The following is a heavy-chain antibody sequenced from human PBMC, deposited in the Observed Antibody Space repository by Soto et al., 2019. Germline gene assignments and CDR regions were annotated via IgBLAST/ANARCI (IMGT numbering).Heavy chain of an antibody. V-gene: IGHV4-59*01. CDR2: IYYSGST. D-gene: IGHD4-4*01. CDR1: GGSISNYY. J-gene: IGHJ6*03. CDR3: ARVLYSNNYYYYYMDV. Sequence: PSXTLSLACTVSGGSISNYYWSWIRQPPGKGLEWIGYIYYSGSTNYNPSLKSRVTISVDTSKNQFSLKLSSVTAADTAVYYCARVLYSNNYYYYYMDVWGKGTTVTVSS.